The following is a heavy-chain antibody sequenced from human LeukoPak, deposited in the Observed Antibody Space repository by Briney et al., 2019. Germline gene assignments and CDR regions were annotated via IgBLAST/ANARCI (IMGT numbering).Heavy chain of an antibody. Sequence: GGSLRLSCAASGFTFSDYYMSWIRQAPGKGLEWVSYISSSSSYTNYADSVKGRFTISRDNSKNTLYLQMNSLRAEDTAVYYCAKDPQWLVLYSSYYFDYWGQGTLVTVSS. CDR1: GFTFSDYY. D-gene: IGHD6-19*01. CDR2: ISSSSSYT. CDR3: AKDPQWLVLYSSYYFDY. J-gene: IGHJ4*02. V-gene: IGHV3-11*05.